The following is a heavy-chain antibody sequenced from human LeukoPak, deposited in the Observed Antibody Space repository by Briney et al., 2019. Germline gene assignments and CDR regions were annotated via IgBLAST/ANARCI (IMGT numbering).Heavy chain of an antibody. CDR2: ISSSSSYI. J-gene: IGHJ3*02. D-gene: IGHD1-26*01. V-gene: IGHV3-21*01. CDR3: ARDSGIYYGFDAFDI. Sequence: GGSLRLSCAASGFTFSSYSMNWVRQAPGKGLGWVSSISSSSSYIYYADSVKGRFTISRDNAKNSLYLQMNSLRAEDTAVYYCARDSGIYYGFDAFDIWGQGTMVTVSS. CDR1: GFTFSSYS.